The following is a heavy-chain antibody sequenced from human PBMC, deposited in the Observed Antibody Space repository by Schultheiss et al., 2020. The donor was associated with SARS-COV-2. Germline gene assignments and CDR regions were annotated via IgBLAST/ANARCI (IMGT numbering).Heavy chain of an antibody. CDR2: INSDGSST. D-gene: IGHD3-3*01. CDR3: ARRDFWSDYLDY. J-gene: IGHJ4*02. V-gene: IGHV3-74*01. Sequence: GGSLRLSCAASGFILNNFWMSWVRQAPGKGLVWVSRINSDGSSTSYADSVKGRFTISRDNSKNTLYLQMNSLRAEDTAVYYCARRDFWSDYLDYWGQGTLVTVSS. CDR1: GFILNNFW.